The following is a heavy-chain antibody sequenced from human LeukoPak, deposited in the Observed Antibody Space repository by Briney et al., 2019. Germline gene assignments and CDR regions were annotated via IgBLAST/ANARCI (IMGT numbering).Heavy chain of an antibody. CDR3: ARDGNSGYVSRGPFDY. Sequence: ASVKVSCKASGGTFSSYAISWERQAPGQGLEWMGGIIPIFGTANYAQKFQGRVTITADESTSTAYMELSSLRSEDTAVYYCARDGNSGYVSRGPFDYWGQGTLVTVSS. J-gene: IGHJ4*02. D-gene: IGHD5-12*01. CDR1: GGTFSSYA. V-gene: IGHV1-69*13. CDR2: IIPIFGTA.